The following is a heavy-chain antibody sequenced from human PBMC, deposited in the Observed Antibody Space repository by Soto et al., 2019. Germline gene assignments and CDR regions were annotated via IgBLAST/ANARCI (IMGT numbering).Heavy chain of an antibody. CDR2: VHHSWGS. D-gene: IGHD3-10*01. CDR3: ARQGFGPLHGLVDV. Sequence: QVQLQESGPGLVKPSETLSLSCTVSGGSINSYYWSWIRQSPGKRMEWIGYVHHSWGSSYNPSLQSGVAISLDTSKSQFSLTVTSVTATDTAVYYCARQGFGPLHGLVDVWGQGTTVTVSS. CDR1: GGSINSYY. V-gene: IGHV4-59*08. J-gene: IGHJ6*02.